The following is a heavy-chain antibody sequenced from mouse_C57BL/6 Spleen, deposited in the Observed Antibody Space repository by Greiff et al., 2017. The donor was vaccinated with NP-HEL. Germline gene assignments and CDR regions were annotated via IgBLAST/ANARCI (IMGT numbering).Heavy chain of an antibody. V-gene: IGHV1-50*01. CDR1: GYTFTSYW. D-gene: IGHD1-1*01. CDR3: ARNFDYGSSYDYYAMDY. J-gene: IGHJ4*01. CDR2: IDPSDSYT. Sequence: QVQLQQPGAELVKPGASVKLSCKASGYTFTSYWMQWVKQRPGQGLEWIGEIDPSDSYTNYNQKFKGKATLTVDTSSSTAYRQLSSLTSEDSAVYYCARNFDYGSSYDYYAMDYWGQGTSVTVSS.